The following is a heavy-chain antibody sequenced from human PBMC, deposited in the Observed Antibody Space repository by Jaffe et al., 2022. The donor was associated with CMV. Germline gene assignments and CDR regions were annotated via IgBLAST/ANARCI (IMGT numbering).Heavy chain of an antibody. J-gene: IGHJ5*02. CDR1: GGTFSSYA. Sequence: QVQLVQSGAEVKKPGSSVKVSCKASGGTFSSYAISWVRQAPGQGLEWMGGIIPIFGTANYAQKFQGRVTITADESTSTAYMELSSLRSEDTAVYYCARDDCSGGSCYVSWFDPWGQGTLVTVSS. CDR3: ARDDCSGGSCYVSWFDP. V-gene: IGHV1-69*01. CDR2: IIPIFGTA. D-gene: IGHD2-15*01.